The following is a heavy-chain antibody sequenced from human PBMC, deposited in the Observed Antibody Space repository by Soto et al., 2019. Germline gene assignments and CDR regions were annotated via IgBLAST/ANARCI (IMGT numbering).Heavy chain of an antibody. D-gene: IGHD4-17*01. J-gene: IGHJ6*02. V-gene: IGHV1-69*06. CDR3: AADMTTVTKLHYYYYGMDV. Sequence: GASVKVSCKASGGTFSSYAISWVRQAPGQGLEWMGGIIPIFGTANYAQKFQGRVTITADKSTSTAYMELSSLRSEDTAVYYCAADMTTVTKLHYYYYGMDVWGQGTTVTVSS. CDR2: IIPIFGTA. CDR1: GGTFSSYA.